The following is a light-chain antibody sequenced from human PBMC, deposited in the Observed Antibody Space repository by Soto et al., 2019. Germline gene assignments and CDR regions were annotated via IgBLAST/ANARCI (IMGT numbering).Light chain of an antibody. J-gene: IGLJ2*01. CDR2: SND. Sequence: QSVLTQPPSASGTPGQRVTISCSGSRSNIGSNPVNWYQQLPGTAPKLLIYSNDQRPSGVPDRFSGSKSGTSASLAISGLQSEDEADYHCAAWDDSLNGRVFGGGTKLTVL. V-gene: IGLV1-44*01. CDR3: AAWDDSLNGRV. CDR1: RSNIGSNP.